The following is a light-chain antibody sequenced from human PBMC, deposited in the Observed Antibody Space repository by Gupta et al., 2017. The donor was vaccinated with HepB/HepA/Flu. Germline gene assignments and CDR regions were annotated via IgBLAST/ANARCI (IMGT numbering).Light chain of an antibody. CDR3: QVWDRDCDREV. CDR2: DES. J-gene: IGLJ3*02. V-gene: IGLV3-21*03. Sequence: SYVVTQPPSVSVAPGNTATITCGGRNIGRKKVHWYQQRPGQAPVLVVDDESDRPSGIPERFSGAKSGRTATLIISWVDAGEEADYYCQVWDRDCDREVFGGGTKLTVL. CDR1: NIGRKK.